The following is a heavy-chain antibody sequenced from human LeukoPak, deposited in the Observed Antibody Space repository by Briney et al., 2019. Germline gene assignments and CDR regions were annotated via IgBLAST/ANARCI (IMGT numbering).Heavy chain of an antibody. D-gene: IGHD6-6*01. J-gene: IGHJ6*03. V-gene: IGHV1-18*01. Sequence: GASVKVSCKASGYTFTSYGISWVRQAPGQGLEWMGWISAYNGNTNYAQKLQGRVTMTTDTSTSTAYMELRSLRSDDTAVYYCAAIYSSSDYYYYMDVWGKGTTVTVSS. CDR1: GYTFTSYG. CDR2: ISAYNGNT. CDR3: AAIYSSSDYYYYMDV.